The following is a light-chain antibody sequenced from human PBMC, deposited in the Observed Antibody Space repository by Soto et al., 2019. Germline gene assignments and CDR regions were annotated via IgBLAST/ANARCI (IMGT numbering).Light chain of an antibody. CDR3: QHYKSWRQIT. J-gene: IGKJ5*01. CDR1: QSIRIN. CDR2: GAS. Sequence: EIVMTQSPATLSVSPGERATLSCRASQSIRINVGWYQQRPGQAPRLLIYGASTRATGIPARFSGSGYGTEFTLTISSLDSADSAVYYCQHYKSWRQITFGHGTRREIK. V-gene: IGKV3-15*01.